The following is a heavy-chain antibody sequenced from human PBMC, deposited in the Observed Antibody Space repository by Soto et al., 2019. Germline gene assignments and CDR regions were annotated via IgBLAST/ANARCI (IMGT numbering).Heavy chain of an antibody. CDR1: GYTFTSYY. V-gene: IGHV1-46*03. CDR2: INPSGGST. D-gene: IGHD2-2*01. Sequence: QVQLVQSGAEVKKPGASVKVSCNASGYTFTSYYMHCVRQAPGQGLEWLGIINPSGGSTSYAQKFQCRVTMTRYTSTSTVYMELSSLRSEDTAVYYCASPLGYCSSTSCHDAFYIWGQGTMVTVSS. CDR3: ASPLGYCSSTSCHDAFYI. J-gene: IGHJ3*02.